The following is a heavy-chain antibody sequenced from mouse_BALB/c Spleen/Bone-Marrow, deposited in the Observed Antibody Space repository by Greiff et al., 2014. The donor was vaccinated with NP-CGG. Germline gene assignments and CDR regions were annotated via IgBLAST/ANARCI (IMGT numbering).Heavy chain of an antibody. D-gene: IGHD4-1*01. J-gene: IGHJ2*01. CDR1: GYTFTTYY. V-gene: IGHV1S81*02. CDR3: TRGRTWDFDY. CDR2: INPNNGGT. Sequence: QVQLQQSGAELVKPGTSMKLSCKASGYTFTTYYMYWVKQRPGQGLEWIGEINPNNGGTNFKEKFKSKATLTVDKSSSTAYMQLSSLTSEDSAVYYCTRGRTWDFDYWGQGTTLTVSS.